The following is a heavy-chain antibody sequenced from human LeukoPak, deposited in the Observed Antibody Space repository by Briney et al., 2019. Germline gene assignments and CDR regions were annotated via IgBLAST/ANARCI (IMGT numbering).Heavy chain of an antibody. CDR1: GYRFTSYW. J-gene: IGHJ4*02. D-gene: IGHD2-2*01. Sequence: GESLKISCKGSGYRFTSYWIGWVRPMPGKGLEWMGIIYPGDSDTRYSPSFQGQVTISADKSISTAYLQWSSLKASDTAMYYCARRSGQYQLLSGCDYWGQGTLVTVSS. CDR2: IYPGDSDT. CDR3: ARRSGQYQLLSGCDY. V-gene: IGHV5-51*01.